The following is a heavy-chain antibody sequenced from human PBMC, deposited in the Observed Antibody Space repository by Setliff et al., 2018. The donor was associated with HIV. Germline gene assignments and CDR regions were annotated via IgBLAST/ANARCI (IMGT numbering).Heavy chain of an antibody. V-gene: IGHV3-23*01. D-gene: IGHD3-3*01. Sequence: QPGGSLRLSCAASGFTFSYHAMTWVRQAPGKGLEWVSGISGSGDSTFYADSVKGRFTISRDNSKNTLSLQMNDLRAEDTALYYCAKDYTPTFWEYNWFDVWGQGTLVTVSS. CDR1: GFTFSYHA. CDR3: AKDYTPTFWEYNWFDV. J-gene: IGHJ5*02. CDR2: ISGSGDST.